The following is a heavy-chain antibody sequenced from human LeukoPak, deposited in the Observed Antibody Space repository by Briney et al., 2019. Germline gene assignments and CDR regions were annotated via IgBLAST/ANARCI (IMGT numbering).Heavy chain of an antibody. CDR2: ISSSSSYT. CDR1: GFTFSDYY. V-gene: IGHV3-11*06. CDR3: ARTRWLQSRYYFEY. D-gene: IGHD5-24*01. J-gene: IGHJ4*02. Sequence: PGGSLRLSCAASGFTFSDYYMSWIRQAPGKGLEWVSYISSSSSYTNYADSVKGRFTISRDNAKNSLDLQMNSLRAEDTAVYYCARTRWLQSRYYFEYWGQGTLVTVSS.